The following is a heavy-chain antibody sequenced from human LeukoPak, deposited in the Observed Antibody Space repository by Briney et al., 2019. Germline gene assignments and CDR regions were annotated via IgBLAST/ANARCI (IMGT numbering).Heavy chain of an antibody. CDR2: IYHSGST. V-gene: IGHV4-38-2*02. CDR1: GYSISSGYY. D-gene: IGHD3-10*01. J-gene: IGHJ4*02. CDR3: ALSPYYYGSGSYSRPH. Sequence: SETLSLTCTVSGYSISSGYYWGWIRQPPGKGLEWIGCIYHSGSTYYNPSLKSRVTISVDTSKNQFSLKLSSVTAADTAVYYCALSPYYYGSGSYSRPHWGQGTLVTVSS.